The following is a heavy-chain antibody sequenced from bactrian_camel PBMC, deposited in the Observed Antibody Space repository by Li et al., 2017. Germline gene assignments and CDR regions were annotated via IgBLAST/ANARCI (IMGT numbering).Heavy chain of an antibody. CDR3: ATERKCGVMVGGPCAAPMDY. Sequence: VQLVESGGDSVLAGGSLRLSCASSEYMASIFRASSFCMGWFRRAPGKEREKVATLDSDGRTSYADSVKGRFAISKDNAKNILYLQMDSLKREDTAIYYCATERKCGVMVGGPCAAPMDYWGHGTQVTVS. V-gene: IGHV3S53*01. CDR1: EYMASIFRASSFC. D-gene: IGHD5*01. CDR2: LDSDGRT. J-gene: IGHJ4*01.